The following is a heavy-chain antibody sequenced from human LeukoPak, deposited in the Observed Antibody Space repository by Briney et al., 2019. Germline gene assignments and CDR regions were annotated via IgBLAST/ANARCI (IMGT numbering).Heavy chain of an antibody. D-gene: IGHD6-19*01. V-gene: IGHV3-30*18. CDR3: AKGYQWLEN. Sequence: GGSLRLSCAASGFTFSSYGMHWVRQAPGKGLEWVAVISYDGSNKYYADSVKGRFTISRDNSKNTLYLQMNSLRAEDTAVYYCAKGYQWLENWGQGTLVTVSS. CDR1: GFTFSSYG. CDR2: ISYDGSNK. J-gene: IGHJ4*02.